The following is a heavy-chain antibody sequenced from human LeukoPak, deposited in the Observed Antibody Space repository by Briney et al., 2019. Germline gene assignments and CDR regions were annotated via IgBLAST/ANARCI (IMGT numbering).Heavy chain of an antibody. J-gene: IGHJ4*02. CDR1: GGSFSGYY. Sequence: PSETLSLTCAVYGGSFSGYYWSWLRQPPGKGLEWIGEINHSGSTNYNPSLKSRVTISVDTSKNQFSLKLSSVTAADTAVYYCARGQAWIQLWLYFDYWGQGTLVTVSS. V-gene: IGHV4-34*01. D-gene: IGHD5-18*01. CDR3: ARGQAWIQLWLYFDY. CDR2: INHSGST.